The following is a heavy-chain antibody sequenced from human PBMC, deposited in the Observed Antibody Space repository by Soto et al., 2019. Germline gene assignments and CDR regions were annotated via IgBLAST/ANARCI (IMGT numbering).Heavy chain of an antibody. Sequence: PSETLSLTCAVYGVSFSGYYWGWIRQPPGKGLEWIGEINHSGSTNYNPSIKSRVTISVDTSKNQFSLKLSSVTAADTAVYYCARAALAAAGLFDYWGQGTLVTVS. CDR2: INHSGST. D-gene: IGHD6-13*01. CDR3: ARAALAAAGLFDY. V-gene: IGHV4-34*01. CDR1: GVSFSGYY. J-gene: IGHJ4*02.